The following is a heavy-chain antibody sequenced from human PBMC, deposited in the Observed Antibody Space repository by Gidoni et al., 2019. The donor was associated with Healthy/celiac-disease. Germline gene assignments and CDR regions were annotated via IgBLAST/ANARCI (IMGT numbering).Heavy chain of an antibody. Sequence: EVHLVESAGGLVKPGGSLRPSWSASGSTFMLYSTTCVRQAPGKGLEWVSSISSSSSYIYYADSVKGRFTISRDNAKNSLYLQMISLRAEETAVYYCARDTPDIVVVPVAMGRDNWFDPWGQGTLVTVSS. V-gene: IGHV3-21*01. CDR3: ARDTPDIVVVPVAMGRDNWFDP. CDR1: GSTFMLYS. J-gene: IGHJ5*02. CDR2: ISSSSSYI. D-gene: IGHD2-2*01.